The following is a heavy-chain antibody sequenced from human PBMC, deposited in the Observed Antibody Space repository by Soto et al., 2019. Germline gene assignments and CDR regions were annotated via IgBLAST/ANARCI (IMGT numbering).Heavy chain of an antibody. Sequence: QITLKESGPPLVEPTQTLTLTCTFSGFSLYTSGVGVAWIRQPPGKALEWLALIYWDDDKRYSPFLNNRLTITKDTSKNQVVLTMTNVDPLDTATYYCPHRPTDGSGSSSWFDSWGPGILVTVSS. CDR2: IYWDDDK. CDR1: GFSLYTSGVG. D-gene: IGHD3-10*01. V-gene: IGHV2-5*02. CDR3: PHRPTDGSGSSSWFDS. J-gene: IGHJ5*01.